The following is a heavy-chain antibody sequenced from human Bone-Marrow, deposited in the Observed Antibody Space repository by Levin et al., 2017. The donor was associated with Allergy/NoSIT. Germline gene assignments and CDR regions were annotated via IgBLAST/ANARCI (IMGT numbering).Heavy chain of an antibody. V-gene: IGHV4-34*01. J-gene: IGHJ5*02. D-gene: IGHD2-2*01. CDR1: GGSFNNYY. Sequence: SETLSLTCAIYGGSFNNYYWSWIRQPPGKGLEWIGEINHSGSTNYNSYLKSRVTMSVDTSKNQFSLRLTTVTAADTAVYYCARAHCSSNNCYSFDYNWFDPWGHGNLVIVSS. CDR3: ARAHCSSNNCYSFDYNWFDP. CDR2: INHSGST.